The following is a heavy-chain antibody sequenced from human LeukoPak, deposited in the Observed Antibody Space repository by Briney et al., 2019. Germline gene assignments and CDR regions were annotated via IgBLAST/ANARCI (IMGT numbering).Heavy chain of an antibody. CDR2: INHSGST. V-gene: IGHV4-34*01. J-gene: IGHJ4*02. Sequence: SETLSLTCAVYGGSFSGYYWSWIRQPPGKWLEWIGEINHSGSTNYNPSLKSRVTISVDTSKNQFSLKLSSVTAADTAVYYCASSYYYDSSGYYLDYWGQGTLVTVSS. D-gene: IGHD3-22*01. CDR3: ASSYYYDSSGYYLDY. CDR1: GGSFSGYY.